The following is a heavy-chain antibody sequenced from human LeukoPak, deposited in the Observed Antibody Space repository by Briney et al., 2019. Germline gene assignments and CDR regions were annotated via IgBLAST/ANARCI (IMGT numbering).Heavy chain of an antibody. J-gene: IGHJ5*02. Sequence: ASVKVSCKASGYTFTGYYMHWVRQAPGQGLEWMGWINPNSGGTNYAQKFQGRFTMTRDTSISTAYMELSRLRSDDTAVYYCARDAIGYYDSSGYAWFDPWGQGTLVTVSS. V-gene: IGHV1-2*02. CDR2: INPNSGGT. D-gene: IGHD3-22*01. CDR3: ARDAIGYYDSSGYAWFDP. CDR1: GYTFTGYY.